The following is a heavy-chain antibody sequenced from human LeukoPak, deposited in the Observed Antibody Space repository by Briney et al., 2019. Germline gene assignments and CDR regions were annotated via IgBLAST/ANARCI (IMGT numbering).Heavy chain of an antibody. Sequence: PGGSLRLSCAAYGFTFSIYAMSWVRQAPGKGLVWVSRINSDGSSTSYADSVKGRFTISRDNAKNTLYLQMNSLRAEDTAVYYCARVVDSSGYYYYYYYGMDVWGQGTTVTVSS. CDR3: ARVVDSSGYYYYYYYGMDV. CDR2: INSDGSST. V-gene: IGHV3-74*01. D-gene: IGHD3-22*01. J-gene: IGHJ6*02. CDR1: GFTFSIYA.